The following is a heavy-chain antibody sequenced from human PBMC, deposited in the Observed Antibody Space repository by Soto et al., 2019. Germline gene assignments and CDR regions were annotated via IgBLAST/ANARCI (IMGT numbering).Heavy chain of an antibody. CDR3: TRGPRPISTGTGDY. V-gene: IGHV3-74*01. Sequence: GGALRLSCAASGFIFKMYWMHWVRQSPGKGLVWISRIYNDGTYSDYADSVRGRFTISRDNVNDTLYLQMNNLRAEDSGLYYCTRGPRPISTGTGDYWGQGTQVTVSS. D-gene: IGHD3-10*01. J-gene: IGHJ4*02. CDR2: IYNDGTYS. CDR1: GFIFKMYW.